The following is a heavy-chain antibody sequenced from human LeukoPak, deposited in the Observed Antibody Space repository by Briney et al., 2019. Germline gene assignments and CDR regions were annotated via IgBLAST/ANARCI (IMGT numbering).Heavy chain of an antibody. Sequence: GGSLRLSCAASGFTFSSYTMNWVRQAPGKGLEWVSSISGSSRHRYYADSVKGRFTISRDNAKNSLYLQMNSLRAEDTAVYYSARTANFAAGYYIDYWGQGTLVTVSS. J-gene: IGHJ4*02. V-gene: IGHV3-21*01. CDR3: ARTANFAAGYYIDY. D-gene: IGHD6-13*01. CDR2: ISGSSRHR. CDR1: GFTFSSYT.